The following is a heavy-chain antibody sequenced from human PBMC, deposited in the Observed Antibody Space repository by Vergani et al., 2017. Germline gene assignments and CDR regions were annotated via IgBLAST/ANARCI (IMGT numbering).Heavy chain of an antibody. Sequence: EVQLVESGGGLVQPGGSLRLSCAASGFTFSSYWMSWVRQAPGKGLEWVANIKQDGSEKYYVDSVKGRFTISRDNSKNTLYLQMNSLRAEDTAVYYCAKDRENHYYYYYMDVWGKGTTVTVSS. J-gene: IGHJ6*03. CDR1: GFTFSSYW. CDR3: AKDRENHYYYYYMDV. D-gene: IGHD1-14*01. V-gene: IGHV3-7*03. CDR2: IKQDGSEK.